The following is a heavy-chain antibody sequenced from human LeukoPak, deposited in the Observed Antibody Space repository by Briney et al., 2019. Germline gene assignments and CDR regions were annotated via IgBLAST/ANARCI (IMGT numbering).Heavy chain of an antibody. CDR1: GGSFSGYY. CDR2: INHSGST. J-gene: IGHJ5*02. D-gene: IGHD3-10*01. V-gene: IGHV4-34*01. Sequence: SETLSLTCAVYGGSFSGYYWSWIRQPPGKGLEWIGEINHSGSTYYNPSLKSRVTISVDTSKNQFSLKLSSVTAADTAVYYCARAKALWFGELSGGDWFDPWGQGTLVTVSS. CDR3: ARAKALWFGELSGGDWFDP.